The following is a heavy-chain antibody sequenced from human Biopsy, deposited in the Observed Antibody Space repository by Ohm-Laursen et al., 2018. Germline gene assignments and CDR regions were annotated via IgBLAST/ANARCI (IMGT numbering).Heavy chain of an antibody. D-gene: IGHD1-26*01. Sequence: PSDTLSLTCSVSGGSMTGYEWSWIRLAPGKGLEWIGYIYYSGGTKYNPSLASRATFSVDMSKSQFSLKLYSVTAADTAVYYCARVEAGTYDALDIWGQGALVAVSA. CDR1: GGSMTGYE. V-gene: IGHV4-59*07. J-gene: IGHJ3*02. CDR2: IYYSGGT. CDR3: ARVEAGTYDALDI.